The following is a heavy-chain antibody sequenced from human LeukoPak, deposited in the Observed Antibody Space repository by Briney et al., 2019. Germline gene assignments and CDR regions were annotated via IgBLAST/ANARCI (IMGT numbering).Heavy chain of an antibody. CDR1: GGTFSSYA. D-gene: IGHD6-13*01. V-gene: IGHV1-69*01. CDR3: ARGWASSSWYTGFDY. Sequence: SVKVSCKASGGTFSSYAISWVRQAPGQGLEWMGGIIPIFGTANYAQKFQGRVTITADESTSTAYMELSSLRSEDTAVYYCARGWASSSWYTGFDYWGQGTLVTVSS. J-gene: IGHJ4*02. CDR2: IIPIFGTA.